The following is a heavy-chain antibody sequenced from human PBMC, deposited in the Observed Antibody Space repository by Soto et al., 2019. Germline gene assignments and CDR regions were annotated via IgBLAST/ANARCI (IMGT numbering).Heavy chain of an antibody. CDR3: AKAAAGTGHYHYYGMDV. D-gene: IGHD6-13*01. V-gene: IGHV3-64*01. CDR2: ISGDGIST. J-gene: IGHJ6*02. CDR1: GFTFSSYA. Sequence: LRLSCAASGFTFSSYAMHWVRQAPVKGLEYVSAISGDGISTYYTNSVKGRFTISRDNSKNTLYLQMGSLRAEDMAVYYCAKAAAGTGHYHYYGMDVWGQGTTVTVSS.